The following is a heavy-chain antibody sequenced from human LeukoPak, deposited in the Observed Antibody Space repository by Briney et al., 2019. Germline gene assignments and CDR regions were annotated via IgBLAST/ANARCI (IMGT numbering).Heavy chain of an antibody. V-gene: IGHV4-34*01. Sequence: PSETLSLTCAVYGGSFSGYYWSWIRQPPGKGLEWIGEINHSGSTNYNPSLKSRVTISVDTSKNQFSLKLSSVTAADTAVYYCAKTRPPMVRGGVGFYYFDYWGQGTLVTVSS. CDR2: INHSGST. CDR3: AKTRPPMVRGGVGFYYFDY. CDR1: GGSFSGYY. J-gene: IGHJ4*02. D-gene: IGHD3-10*01.